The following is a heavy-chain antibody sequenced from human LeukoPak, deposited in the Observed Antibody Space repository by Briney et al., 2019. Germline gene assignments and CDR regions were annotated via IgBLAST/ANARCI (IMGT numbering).Heavy chain of an antibody. D-gene: IGHD6-6*01. CDR2: ITHGGST. CDR3: ARHEYGSTSAAFDS. V-gene: IGHV4-34*01. Sequence: PSETLPLTCTVHGGSVRGSFWDWIRQTPGKGLEYIGEITHGGSTTYNPSLKSRVTISLDESKSQFSLIMLSVTAADTAMYYCARHEYGSTSAAFDSWGQGTMVVVSS. CDR1: GGSVRGSF. J-gene: IGHJ3*01.